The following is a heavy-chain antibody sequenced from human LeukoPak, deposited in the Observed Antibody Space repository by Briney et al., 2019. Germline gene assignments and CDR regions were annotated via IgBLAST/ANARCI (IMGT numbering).Heavy chain of an antibody. CDR2: IYTSGST. J-gene: IGHJ3*02. CDR3: ARHRRGYCSGGSCYEDAFDI. V-gene: IGHV4-4*09. D-gene: IGHD2-15*01. CDR1: GGSLSSYY. Sequence: SETLSLTCTVSGGSLSSYYWSWIRQPPGKGLEWIGYIYTSGSTNYNPSLKSRVTISVDTSKNQFSLKLSSVTAADTAVYYCARHRRGYCSGGSCYEDAFDIWGQGTMVTVSS.